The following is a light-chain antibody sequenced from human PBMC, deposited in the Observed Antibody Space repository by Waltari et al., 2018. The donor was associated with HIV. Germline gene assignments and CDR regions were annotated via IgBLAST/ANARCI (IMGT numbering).Light chain of an antibody. CDR1: QSVSSY. J-gene: IGKJ1*01. V-gene: IGKV3-11*01. Sequence: EIVLTQSPATLSLSPGERATLSCRASQSVSSYLAWYQQKPGQAPRLLIYDASNRATGIPARFSGSASGTDFTLTISSLESEDFAVYYCQQRRNWPKTFGQGTKVEIK. CDR3: QQRRNWPKT. CDR2: DAS.